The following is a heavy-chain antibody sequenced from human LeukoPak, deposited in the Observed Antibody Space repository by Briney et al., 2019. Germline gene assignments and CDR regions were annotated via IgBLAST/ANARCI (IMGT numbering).Heavy chain of an antibody. V-gene: IGHV4-34*01. Sequence: PSEILSLTCAVYGGSFRGYDWSWIRHPPWKGLEWFGEINHSGSTNYNPSLKSRVTISVDTSKNQFSLKLSSVTAADTAVYYCARYPYCGGDCLGNGMDVWGQGTTVTVSS. CDR2: INHSGST. J-gene: IGHJ6*02. CDR3: ARYPYCGGDCLGNGMDV. D-gene: IGHD2-21*02. CDR1: GGSFRGYD.